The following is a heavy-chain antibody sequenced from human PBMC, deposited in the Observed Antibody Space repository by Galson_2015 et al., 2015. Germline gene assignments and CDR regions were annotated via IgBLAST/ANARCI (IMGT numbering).Heavy chain of an antibody. V-gene: IGHV3-23*01. Sequence: LRLSCAASGSTFINYAMSWVRQAPGKGLEWVSAISGSGGTTYYVDSVRGRFTISRDNSKNTLYLQMNSLRAEDTAVYYCAKDQDRAVATIYDYWGQGTLVTVSS. CDR1: GSTFINYA. D-gene: IGHD5-12*01. J-gene: IGHJ4*02. CDR3: AKDQDRAVATIYDY. CDR2: ISGSGGTT.